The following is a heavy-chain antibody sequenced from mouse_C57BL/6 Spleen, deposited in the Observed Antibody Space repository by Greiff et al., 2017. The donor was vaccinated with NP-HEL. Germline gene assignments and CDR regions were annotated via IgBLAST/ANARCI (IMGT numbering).Heavy chain of an antibody. J-gene: IGHJ2*01. D-gene: IGHD1-1*02. CDR3: TRRLWSYFDY. V-gene: IGHV1-15*01. CDR2: IDPETGGT. CDR1: GYTFTDYE. Sequence: QVQLQQSGAELVRPGASVTLSCKASGYTFTDYEMHWVKQTPVHGLEWIGAIDPETGGTAYNQKFKGKAILTADKSSSTAYMELRSLTSEDSAVYYCTRRLWSYFDYWGQGTTLTVSS.